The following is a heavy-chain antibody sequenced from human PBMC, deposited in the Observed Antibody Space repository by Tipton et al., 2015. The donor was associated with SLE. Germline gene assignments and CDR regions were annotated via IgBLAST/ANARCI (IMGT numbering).Heavy chain of an antibody. CDR2: IYYSGST. CDR3: ARESRSPYYYYYMDV. CDR1: GGPISSYS. Sequence: TLSLTCTVSGGPISSYSWSWIRQPPGKGLEWIGYIYYSGSTNYNPSLKSRVTITVDTSKNQFSLKLSSVTAADTTVYYCARESRSPYYYYYMDVWGKGTTVTVSS. J-gene: IGHJ6*03. V-gene: IGHV4-59*01.